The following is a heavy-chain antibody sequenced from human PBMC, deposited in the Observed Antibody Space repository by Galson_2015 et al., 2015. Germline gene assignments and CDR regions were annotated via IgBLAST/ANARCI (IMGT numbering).Heavy chain of an antibody. CDR1: GFTFSSYS. V-gene: IGHV3-21*01. CDR2: ISSSSSYI. CDR3: AREDLGKAVAGGAFDY. J-gene: IGHJ3*01. Sequence: SLRLSCAASGFTFSSYSMNWVRQAPGKGLEWVSSISSSSSYIYYADSVKGRFTISRDNAKNSLYLQMNSLRAEDTAVYYCAREDLGKAVAGGAFDYWGQGTMVTVSS. D-gene: IGHD6-19*01.